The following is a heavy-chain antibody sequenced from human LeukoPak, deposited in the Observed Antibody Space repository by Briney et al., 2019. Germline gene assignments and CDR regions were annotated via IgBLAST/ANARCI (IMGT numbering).Heavy chain of an antibody. CDR2: ISAYNGNT. Sequence: ASVKVSCKASGYTFTRYGLSWLRQAPAQGLEWMGWISAYNGNTNYAQKLQGRVTMTTDTSTSTAYMELRSLRSDDTAVYYCARVARGGSCPDYWGQGTLVTVSS. CDR3: ARVARGGSCPDY. CDR1: GYTFTRYG. D-gene: IGHD2-15*01. J-gene: IGHJ4*02. V-gene: IGHV1-18*01.